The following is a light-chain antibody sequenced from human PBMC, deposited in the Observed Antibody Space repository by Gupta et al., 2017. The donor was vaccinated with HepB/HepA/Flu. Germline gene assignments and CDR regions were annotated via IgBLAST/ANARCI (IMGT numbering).Light chain of an antibody. V-gene: IGLV2-14*03. Sequence: QSALIQPASVSGSPGQSITISCRGTSSAVGGYNYVSWYQQHPGKAHKLMIYDVSNRPSGVSNRFSGSKSGNTAALTISALKAEDESDYYCCSFTNTHTHVFGTGTNVTVL. CDR3: CSFTNTHTHV. CDR2: DVS. J-gene: IGLJ1*01. CDR1: SSAVGGYNY.